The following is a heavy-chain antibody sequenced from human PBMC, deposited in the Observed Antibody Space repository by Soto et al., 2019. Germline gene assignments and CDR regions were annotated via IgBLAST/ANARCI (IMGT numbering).Heavy chain of an antibody. V-gene: IGHV3-7*03. J-gene: IGHJ4*02. Sequence: EVQLVESGGGLVQPGGSLRLSCAASGFTFSSYWMSWVRQAPGKGLEWVANIKQDGSEKYYVDSVKGRLTISRDNAKNPLYLQRNSLRAEDMALYYCPRALLSYGFGPYFDYWGQGPLVTVSS. CDR1: GFTFSSYW. D-gene: IGHD3-10*01. CDR3: PRALLSYGFGPYFDY. CDR2: IKQDGSEK.